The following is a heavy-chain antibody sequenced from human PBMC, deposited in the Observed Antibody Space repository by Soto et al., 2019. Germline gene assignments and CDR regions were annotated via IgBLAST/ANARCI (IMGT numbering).Heavy chain of an antibody. CDR2: IYYSGST. Sequence: SETLSLTCTVSGGSISSVGYYWSWIRQHPGKGLEWIGYIYYSGSTYYNPSLKSRVTISVDTSKNQFSLKLSSVTAADTAVYYCARVMSGGLRYFDWSPHDAFDIWGQGTMVTVSS. D-gene: IGHD3-9*01. V-gene: IGHV4-31*03. CDR1: GGSISSVGYY. J-gene: IGHJ3*02. CDR3: ARVMSGGLRYFDWSPHDAFDI.